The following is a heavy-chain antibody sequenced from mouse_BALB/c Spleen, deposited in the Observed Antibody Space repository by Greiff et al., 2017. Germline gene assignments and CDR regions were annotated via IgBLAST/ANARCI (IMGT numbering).Heavy chain of an antibody. D-gene: IGHD2-10*01. CDR1: GFSLTSYG. J-gene: IGHJ4*01. Sequence: QVQLKQSGPGLVQPSQSLSITCTVSGFSLTSYGVHWVRQSPGKGLEWLGVIWSGGSTDYNAAFISRLSISKDNSKSQVFFKMNSLQANDTAIYYCARKGAYYGNYGYYAMDYWGQGTSVTVSS. CDR3: ARKGAYYGNYGYYAMDY. CDR2: IWSGGST. V-gene: IGHV2-2*02.